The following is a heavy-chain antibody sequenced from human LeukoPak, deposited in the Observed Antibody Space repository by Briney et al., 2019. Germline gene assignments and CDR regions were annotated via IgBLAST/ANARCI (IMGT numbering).Heavy chain of an antibody. CDR2: IKQDGGEK. Sequence: GGSLRLSCAASGFTFSTHWMIWVRQAPGKGLEWVANIKQDGGEKYYVDSVKGRFIISRDNAKNSLYLQMNGLRAEDTAVYYCANALGAHYFDSWGQGTLVTVSS. CDR3: ANALGAHYFDS. J-gene: IGHJ4*02. CDR1: GFTFSTHW. D-gene: IGHD1-26*01. V-gene: IGHV3-7*05.